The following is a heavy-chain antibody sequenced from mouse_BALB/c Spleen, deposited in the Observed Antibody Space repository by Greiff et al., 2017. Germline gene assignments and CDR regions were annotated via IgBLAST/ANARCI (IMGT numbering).Heavy chain of an antibody. CDR2: IWSGGST. J-gene: IGHJ4*01. CDR1: GFSLTSYG. CDR3: ARIYYDYDRAMDY. V-gene: IGHV2-2*02. D-gene: IGHD2-4*01. Sequence: VQLQQSGPGLVQPSQSLSITCTVSGFSLTSYGVHWVRQSPGKGLEWLGVIWSGGSTDYNAAFISRLSISKDNSKSKVFFKMNSLQANDTAIYYCARIYYDYDRAMDYWGQGTSVTVSS.